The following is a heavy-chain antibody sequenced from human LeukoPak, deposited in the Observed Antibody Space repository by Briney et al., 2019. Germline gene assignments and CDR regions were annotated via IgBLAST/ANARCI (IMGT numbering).Heavy chain of an antibody. V-gene: IGHV3-30-3*01. Sequence: PGGSLRLSCAASGFTFSSYGMHWVRQAPGKGLEWVAAISCDGSYKYYADSVKGRFTISRDNSKNTLYLQMNSRRAEDTAVHYFARDLIARGSYNSYWGQGTLVSVSS. CDR2: ISCDGSYK. D-gene: IGHD3-10*01. CDR3: ARDLIARGSYNSY. J-gene: IGHJ4*02. CDR1: GFTFSSYG.